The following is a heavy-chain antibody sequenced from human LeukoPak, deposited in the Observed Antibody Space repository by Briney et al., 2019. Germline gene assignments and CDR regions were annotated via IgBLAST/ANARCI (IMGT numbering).Heavy chain of an antibody. J-gene: IGHJ4*02. CDR2: IYYSGST. V-gene: IGHV4-39*01. CDR3: ARRASSPRGYYFDY. D-gene: IGHD6-6*01. CDR1: GGSISSSSYY. Sequence: SETLSLTCTVSGGSISSSSYYWGWIRQPPGKGLEWIGSIYYSGSTYYNPSLKSRVTISVDTSKNQFSLKLSSVTAADTAVYYCARRASSPRGYYFDYWGQGTLVTVSS.